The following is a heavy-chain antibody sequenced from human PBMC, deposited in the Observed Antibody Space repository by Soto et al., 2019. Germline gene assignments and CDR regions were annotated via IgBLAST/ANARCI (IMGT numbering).Heavy chain of an antibody. J-gene: IGHJ6*02. CDR3: ARSYRGRNIDV. V-gene: IGHV5-51*01. D-gene: IGHD1-26*01. Sequence: GVSRKVSCRGCGYSITTYWIAWVRQMPGKGLEWMGIIYPGDSDTRYSPSFQGQVIISADKSISTAYLQWSSLKASDTAMYYCARSYRGRNIDVWGQGTTVTVSS. CDR1: GYSITTYW. CDR2: IYPGDSDT.